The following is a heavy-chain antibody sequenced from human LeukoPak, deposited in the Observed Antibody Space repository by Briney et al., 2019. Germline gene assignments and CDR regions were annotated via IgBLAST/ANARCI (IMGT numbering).Heavy chain of an antibody. CDR2: IKQDGSQS. CDR3: AIEGSGRSLAP. J-gene: IGHJ5*02. Sequence: GGSLRLSCAASGFIFSNVWMSWVRQAPGKGLEWVANIKQDGSQSYYADSVQGRFTISRDTARNSLHLQINNLRAEDTAMYYCAIEGSGRSLAPWGQGTLVTVSS. CDR1: GFIFSNVW. V-gene: IGHV3-7*01. D-gene: IGHD3-3*01.